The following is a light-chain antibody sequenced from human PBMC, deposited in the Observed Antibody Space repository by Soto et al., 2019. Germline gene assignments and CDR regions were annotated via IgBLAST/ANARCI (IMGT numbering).Light chain of an antibody. CDR1: QSISTY. Sequence: DIQMTQSPSSLSASVGDRVTITCRTSQSISTYLNWYQQKPGKAPKLLIYATSSLQSGVPSRFSGSGSGTDFTLTISGLQPEDSATYYCQQTYTTPRTFGQGTKVEIK. J-gene: IGKJ1*01. CDR3: QQTYTTPRT. CDR2: ATS. V-gene: IGKV1-39*01.